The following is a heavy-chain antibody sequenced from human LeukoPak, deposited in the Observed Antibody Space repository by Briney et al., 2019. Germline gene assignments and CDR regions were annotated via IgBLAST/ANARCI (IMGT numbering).Heavy chain of an antibody. CDR2: IIPIFGTA. CDR1: GGTFSSYA. J-gene: IGHJ5*02. D-gene: IGHD3-22*01. V-gene: IGHV1-69*13. Sequence: SVKVSCKASGGTFSSYAISWVRQAPGQGLEWMGGIIPIFGTANYAQKFQGRVTITADESTSTAYMELSSLRSEDTAVYYCARDLDPYYYYDSSGYQYNWFDPWGQGTLVTVSS. CDR3: ARDLDPYYYYDSSGYQYNWFDP.